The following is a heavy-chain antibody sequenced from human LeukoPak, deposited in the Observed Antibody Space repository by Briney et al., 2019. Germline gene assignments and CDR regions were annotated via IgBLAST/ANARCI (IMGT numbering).Heavy chain of an antibody. CDR2: INYSGGT. D-gene: IGHD4-17*01. J-gene: IGHJ4*02. V-gene: IGHV4-34*01. CDR3: ARWTTVTRAFDY. Sequence: SETLSLTCAIYSESFSGYFWSWIRQPPGKGLEWIGEINYSGGTNYNPSLKSRVTMSVDTSKNQFSLELSSVTAADTAVYYCARWTTVTRAFDYWGQGTLVTVSS. CDR1: SESFSGYF.